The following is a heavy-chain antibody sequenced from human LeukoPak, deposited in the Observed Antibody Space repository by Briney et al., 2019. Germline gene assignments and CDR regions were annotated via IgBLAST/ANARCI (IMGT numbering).Heavy chain of an antibody. V-gene: IGHV4-61*02. CDR3: ARVRYGSGIPRD. Sequence: SETLSLTCTVSGGSISSGSYYWSWIRQPAGKGLEWIGRIYTSGSTNYNPSLKSRVTMSVDTSKNQFSLKLSSVTAADTAVYYCARVRYGSGIPRDWGQGTLVTVSS. D-gene: IGHD3-10*01. CDR2: IYTSGST. J-gene: IGHJ4*02. CDR1: GGSISSGSYY.